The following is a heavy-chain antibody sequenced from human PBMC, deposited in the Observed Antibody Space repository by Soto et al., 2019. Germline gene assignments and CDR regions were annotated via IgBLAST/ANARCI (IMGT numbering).Heavy chain of an antibody. D-gene: IGHD3-10*01. J-gene: IGHJ5*02. CDR3: ARGTMVRGVTLYSWFDP. Sequence: SETLSLTCTVSGGSISSGGYYWSWIRQHPGKGLEWIGYIYYSGSTYYNPSLKSRVTISVDTSKNQFSLKLSSVTAADTAVYYCARGTMVRGVTLYSWFDPWGQGTLVTVSS. V-gene: IGHV4-31*03. CDR2: IYYSGST. CDR1: GGSISSGGYY.